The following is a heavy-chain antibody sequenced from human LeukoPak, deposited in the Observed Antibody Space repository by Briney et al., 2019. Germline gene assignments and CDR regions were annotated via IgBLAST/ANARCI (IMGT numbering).Heavy chain of an antibody. Sequence: GGPLRLPCTPSGFTLSSCRISWVRGARGKGLEWVANIKQDGCEKYCVDSVEGRFPISRDNAKSSLYLQMNSLRAEDTAVYYCERGPPSYDMGLDYWGQGALVTASS. J-gene: IGHJ4*02. CDR2: IKQDGCEK. V-gene: IGHV3-7*01. D-gene: IGHD3-9*01. CDR3: ERGPPSYDMGLDY. CDR1: GFTLSSCR.